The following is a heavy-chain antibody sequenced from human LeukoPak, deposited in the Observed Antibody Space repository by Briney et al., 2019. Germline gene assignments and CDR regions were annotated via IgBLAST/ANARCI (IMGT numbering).Heavy chain of an antibody. V-gene: IGHV2-5*01. J-gene: IGHJ4*02. CDR1: GFSLSTSGVG. CDR3: ARGVATYYDILTGYYTGHYFDY. CDR2: IFWIVDK. Sequence: SGPTLVNPTQTLTLTCTFFGFSLSTSGVGVGWIRKPPGKALEWLHLIFWIVDKRYSPSLKSRLTITKDTSKNQVVLTMTNMDPVDTATYYCARGVATYYDILTGYYTGHYFDYWGQGTLVTVSS. D-gene: IGHD3-9*01.